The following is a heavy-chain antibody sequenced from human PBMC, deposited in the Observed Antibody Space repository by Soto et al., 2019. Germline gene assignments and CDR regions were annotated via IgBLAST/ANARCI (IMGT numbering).Heavy chain of an antibody. V-gene: IGHV1-3*01. CDR1: GFVSTNHN. D-gene: IGHD6-19*01. CDR3: ASDYGSNWRL. CDR2: ISAGNGNT. J-gene: IGHJ4*02. Sequence: QAHLVQSGAEVKMPGDSVQVSCKASGFVSTNHNFHWVRQAPGQSLEWMGRISAGNGNTQYAQNFQGRVTFTSDPSATTAFMELTNLRLEDRAMYYCASDYGSNWRLWGQGTLVSVSS.